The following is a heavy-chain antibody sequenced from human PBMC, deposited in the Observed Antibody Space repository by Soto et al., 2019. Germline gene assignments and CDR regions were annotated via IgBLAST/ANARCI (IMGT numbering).Heavy chain of an antibody. CDR3: ASSRYSSGWDPRAKQKYFQH. Sequence: SETLSLTCAVYGGSFSGYYWSWIRQPPGKGLEWIGEINHSGSTNYNPSLKSRVTISVDTSKNQFSLKLSSVTAADTAVYYCASSRYSSGWDPRAKQKYFQHWGQGTLVTVSS. D-gene: IGHD6-19*01. V-gene: IGHV4-34*01. J-gene: IGHJ1*01. CDR1: GGSFSGYY. CDR2: INHSGST.